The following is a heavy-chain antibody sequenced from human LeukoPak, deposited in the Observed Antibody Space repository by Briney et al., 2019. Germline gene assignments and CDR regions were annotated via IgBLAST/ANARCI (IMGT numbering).Heavy chain of an antibody. V-gene: IGHV4-4*07. CDR1: GGSISSYY. CDR3: ARRLVARYYDFWSGYYNVHFDY. Sequence: SETLSLTCTVSGGSISSYYWSWIRQPAGKGLEWIGRIYTSGSTNYNPSLKSRVTMSVDTSKNQFSLKLSSVTAADTAVYYCARRLVARYYDFWSGYYNVHFDYWGQGTLVTVSS. CDR2: IYTSGST. D-gene: IGHD3-3*01. J-gene: IGHJ4*02.